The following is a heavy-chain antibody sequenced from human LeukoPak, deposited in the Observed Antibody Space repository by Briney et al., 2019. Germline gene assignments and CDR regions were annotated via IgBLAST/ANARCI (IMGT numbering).Heavy chain of an antibody. J-gene: IGHJ4*02. CDR2: IKQDGSEK. D-gene: IGHD2-2*01. V-gene: IGHV3-7*01. CDR3: ARLKLLWSNYFDY. Sequence: GGSLRLSCAASGFTFSSYWMSWVRQAPGKGLEWVANIKQDGSEKYYVDSVKGRFTISRDNAKNSLYLQMNGLRAEDTAVYYCARLKLLWSNYFDYWGQGTLVTVSS. CDR1: GFTFSSYW.